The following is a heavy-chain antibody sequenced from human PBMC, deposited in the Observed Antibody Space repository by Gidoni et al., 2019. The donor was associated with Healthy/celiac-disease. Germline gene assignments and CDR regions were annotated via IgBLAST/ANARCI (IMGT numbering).Heavy chain of an antibody. J-gene: IGHJ4*02. V-gene: IGHV3-23*01. CDR3: GGYDSSGYHYQYFDY. CDR1: GFTFSSYA. CDR2: ISGSGGST. Sequence: EVQLLESGGGLVQPGGYLRLSCAASGFTFSSYAMSWVRQAPGKGLEWVSAISGSGGSTYYADSVKGRFTISRDNSKNTLYLQMNSLRAEDTAVYYCGGYDSSGYHYQYFDYWGQGTLVTVSS. D-gene: IGHD3-22*01.